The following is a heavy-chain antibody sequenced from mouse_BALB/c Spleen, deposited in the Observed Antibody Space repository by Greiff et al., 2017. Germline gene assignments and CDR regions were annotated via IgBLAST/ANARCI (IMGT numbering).Heavy chain of an antibody. D-gene: IGHD2-10*01. V-gene: IGHV5-15*02. CDR3: ARERSPTGSWFAY. CDR1: GFTFSDYG. J-gene: IGHJ3*01. Sequence: EVHLVESGGGLVQPGGSRKLSCAASGFTFSDYGMAWVRQAPGKGPEWVAFISNLAYSIYYADTVTGRFTISRENAKNTLYLEMSSLRSEDTAMYYCARERSPTGSWFAYWGQGTLVTVSA. CDR2: ISNLAYSI.